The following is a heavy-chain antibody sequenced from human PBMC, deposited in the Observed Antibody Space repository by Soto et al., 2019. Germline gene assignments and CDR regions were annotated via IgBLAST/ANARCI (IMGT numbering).Heavy chain of an antibody. V-gene: IGHV3-30*18. D-gene: IGHD3-3*01. CDR3: AKDWSIFGVVIKADYYYGMDV. CDR2: ISYDGSNK. J-gene: IGHJ6*02. Sequence: PGGSLRLSCAASGFTFSSYGMHWVRQAPGKGREWVAVISYDGSNKYYADSVKGRFTISRDNSKNTLYLQMNSLRAEDTAVYYCAKDWSIFGVVIKADYYYGMDVWGQGTTVTVSS. CDR1: GFTFSSYG.